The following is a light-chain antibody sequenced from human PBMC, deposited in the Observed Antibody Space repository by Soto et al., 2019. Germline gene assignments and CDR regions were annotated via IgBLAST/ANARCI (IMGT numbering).Light chain of an antibody. J-gene: IGKJ4*01. V-gene: IGKV1-39*01. CDR1: QSISNY. Sequence: DIEMTQSPSSLSASVGDRVTIACRASQSISNYLNWYQHKPGKVPKLLIYAASSLQSGVPTRFSGSGSGTGFTLTISSLQPEDFATYYCQQSYGTPLTFGGGTKVEIK. CDR3: QQSYGTPLT. CDR2: AAS.